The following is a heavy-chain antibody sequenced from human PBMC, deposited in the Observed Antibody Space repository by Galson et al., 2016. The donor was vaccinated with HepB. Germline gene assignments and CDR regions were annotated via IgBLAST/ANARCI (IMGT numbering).Heavy chain of an antibody. CDR1: GFTFSNYA. V-gene: IGHV3-23*01. CDR2: VTGSGGST. J-gene: IGHJ5*02. Sequence: SLRLSCAASGFTFSNYAMNWVRQAPGKGLEWVSAVTGSGGSTYYAGSVKGRFTISRDNTRNTLYLQMNGLRAEDTAVYYCAKFSTSSGWFDPWGQGTLVTVSS. CDR3: AKFSTSSGWFDP. D-gene: IGHD6-6*01.